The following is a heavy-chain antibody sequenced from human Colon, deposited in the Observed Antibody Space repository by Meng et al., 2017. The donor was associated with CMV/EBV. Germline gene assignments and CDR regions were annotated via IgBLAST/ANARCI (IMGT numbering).Heavy chain of an antibody. V-gene: IGHV3-48*03. CDR3: ARDLSGSYSAPYYSYYGMDV. D-gene: IGHD4-11*01. J-gene: IGHJ6*02. CDR1: EFSISNYK. CDR2: INTRANTI. Sequence: GGSLRLSCRASEFSISNYKMNWVRQAPGKGLEWISYINTRANTIYYAESVKGRFTISRDNAKNSLFLQMNNLRGEDTAVYYCARDLSGSYSAPYYSYYGMDVWGQGTTVTVSS.